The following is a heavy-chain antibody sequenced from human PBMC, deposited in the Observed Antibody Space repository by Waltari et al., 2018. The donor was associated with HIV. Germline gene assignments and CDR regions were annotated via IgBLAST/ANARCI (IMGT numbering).Heavy chain of an antibody. CDR3: GGIPGGY. D-gene: IGHD3-16*01. CDR1: GFTFSGSA. J-gene: IGHJ4*02. V-gene: IGHV3-73*01. Sequence: EVQLVESGGGLVQPGGSLKLSCAASGFTFSGSAMHWVRQASGKGRGWVGRIRSKATSYATAYAASVKGMFTISRDDSKNTAYLQMNSLKTEDTAVYYCGGIPGGYWGQGTLVTVSS. CDR2: IRSKATSYAT.